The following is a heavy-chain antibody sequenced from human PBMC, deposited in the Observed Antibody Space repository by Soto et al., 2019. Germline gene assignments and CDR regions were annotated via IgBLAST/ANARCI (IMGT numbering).Heavy chain of an antibody. CDR3: ARNDCWSGYFDN. J-gene: IGHJ4*02. CDR2: IYTSGST. CDR1: GGSISSYS. Sequence: SETLSLTCTVSGGSISSYSWSWIRQPAGKGLEWIGRIYTSGSTTYNPSLKSRVTMSVDTSKNQFSLQLSSVSASDTAVYYCARNDCWSGYFDNWGQGTLVTVTS. V-gene: IGHV4-4*07. D-gene: IGHD3-3*01.